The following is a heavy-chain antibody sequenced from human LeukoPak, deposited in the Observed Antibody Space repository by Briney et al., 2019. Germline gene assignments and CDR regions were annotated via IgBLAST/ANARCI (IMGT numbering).Heavy chain of an antibody. Sequence: GGSLRLSCAASGFTFSSYWMHWVRQAPGKGLVWVSHINSAGSSTNYAGSVKGRFTISRDNAKSTLYLQMNSLRAEDTAVYYCARDLSGVTGYTYGRGIDYWGQGTLVTVSS. J-gene: IGHJ4*02. CDR2: INSAGSST. V-gene: IGHV3-74*01. CDR3: ARDLSGVTGYTYGRGIDY. D-gene: IGHD5-18*01. CDR1: GFTFSSYW.